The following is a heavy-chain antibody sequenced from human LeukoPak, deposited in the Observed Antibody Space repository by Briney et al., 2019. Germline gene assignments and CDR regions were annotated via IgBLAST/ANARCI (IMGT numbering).Heavy chain of an antibody. V-gene: IGHV4-34*01. CDR3: AREFIVGATSDAFDI. CDR2: INHSGST. Sequence: SETLSLTCAVYGGSFSGYYWSWIRQPPGKGLEWIGEINHSGSTNYNPSLKSRVTISVDTSKNQFSLKLSSVTAADTAVYYCAREFIVGATSDAFDIWGQGTMVTVSS. J-gene: IGHJ3*02. CDR1: GGSFSGYY. D-gene: IGHD1-26*01.